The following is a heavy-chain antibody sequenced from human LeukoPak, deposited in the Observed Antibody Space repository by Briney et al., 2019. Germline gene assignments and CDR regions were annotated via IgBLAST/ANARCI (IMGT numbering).Heavy chain of an antibody. J-gene: IGHJ4*02. CDR1: GFTFSRYG. CDR2: VSFEGSNK. V-gene: IGHV3-30*18. D-gene: IGHD3-10*01. CDR3: AKDMGYYYGSGSYPPENDY. Sequence: GSLRLSCAASGFTFSRYGMHWVRQAPGKGLEWVAVVSFEGSNKYYADSVKGRFTISRDNSKNTLSLQMNSLRAEDTAVYYCAKDMGYYYGSGSYPPENDYWGQGTLVTVSS.